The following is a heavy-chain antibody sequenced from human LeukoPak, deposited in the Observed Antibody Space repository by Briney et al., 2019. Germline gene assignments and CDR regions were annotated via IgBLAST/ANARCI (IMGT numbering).Heavy chain of an antibody. V-gene: IGHV3-23*01. D-gene: IGHD5-12*01. CDR2: ISGTGGST. J-gene: IGHJ4*02. CDR1: GFTFSTYA. Sequence: PGGSLRLSCAASGFTFSTYAMTWVRQAPGKGLEWVSLISGTGGSTYYADSVKGRFTISRDNSKNTLYLQMNSLRAEDTAVYYCAKESLWLHYFDYWGQGTLVTVSS. CDR3: AKESLWLHYFDY.